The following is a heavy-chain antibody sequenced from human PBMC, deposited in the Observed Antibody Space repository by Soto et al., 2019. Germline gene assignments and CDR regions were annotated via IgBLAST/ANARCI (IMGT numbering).Heavy chain of an antibody. V-gene: IGHV4-34*01. J-gene: IGHJ4*02. CDR2: INRSGST. Sequence: SETLSLTCAVYGGSFSGYYWSFIRQPPGEGLEWIGEINRSGSTKYNPSLKSRVTISVDTSKNQFSLRLTSVTAADTAVYYCARLPDSGSYFAYWGQGSLVTVSS. D-gene: IGHD1-26*01. CDR3: ARLPDSGSYFAY. CDR1: GGSFSGYY.